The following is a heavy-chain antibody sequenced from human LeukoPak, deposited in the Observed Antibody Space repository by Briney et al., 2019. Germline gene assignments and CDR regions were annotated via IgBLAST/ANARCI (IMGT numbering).Heavy chain of an antibody. V-gene: IGHV4-34*01. Sequence: SETLSLTCAVYGGSFSGYYWSWIRQPPGKGLEWIGEINHSGSTNYNPSLKSRVTISVDTSKNQFSLKLSSVTAADTAVYYCARGRSDYNNWFDPWGQGTLVTVSS. CDR3: ARGRSDYNNWFDP. J-gene: IGHJ5*02. CDR1: GGSFSGYY. D-gene: IGHD4-11*01. CDR2: INHSGST.